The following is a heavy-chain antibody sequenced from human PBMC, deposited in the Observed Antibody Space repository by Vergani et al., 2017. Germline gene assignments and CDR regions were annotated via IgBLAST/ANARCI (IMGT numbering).Heavy chain of an antibody. CDR3: ARDPAALNWFDP. D-gene: IGHD6-13*01. CDR1: GGTFSSYT. V-gene: IGHV1-69*08. J-gene: IGHJ5*02. Sequence: QVQLVQSWAEVKKPGSSVKVSCKASGGTFSSYTISWVRQAPGQGLEWMGRIIPILGIANYAQKFQGRVTITADKSTSTAYMELSSLRSEDTAVYYCARDPAALNWFDPWGQGTLVTVSS. CDR2: IIPILGIA.